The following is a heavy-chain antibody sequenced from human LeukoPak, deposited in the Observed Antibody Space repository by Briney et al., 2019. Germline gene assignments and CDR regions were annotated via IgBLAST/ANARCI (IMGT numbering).Heavy chain of an antibody. CDR1: GYTLTELS. CDR2: FDPEDGET. V-gene: IGHV1-24*01. Sequence: ASVKVSCKVSGYTLTELSMHWVRQAPGKGLEWMGGFDPEDGETIYAQKFQGRVTMTEDTSTDTAYMELSSLRSEDTAVYYCATIGYCSGGSCSWFDPWGQGTLVTVPS. CDR3: ATIGYCSGGSCSWFDP. D-gene: IGHD2-15*01. J-gene: IGHJ5*02.